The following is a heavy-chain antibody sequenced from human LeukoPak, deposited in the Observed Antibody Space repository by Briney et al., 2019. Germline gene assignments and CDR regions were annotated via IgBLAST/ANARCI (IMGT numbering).Heavy chain of an antibody. D-gene: IGHD2-15*01. V-gene: IGHV1-8*02. Sequence: ASVKVSCKASGYTFTSYGISWVRQATGHGPEWMGWMNPHSGDADYAQKFQGRVTMTRSTSIDTAYMVLNSLTAEDTAVYYCARVCSGGSCLDYWGQGTLVTVSS. J-gene: IGHJ4*02. CDR1: GYTFTSYG. CDR3: ARVCSGGSCLDY. CDR2: MNPHSGDA.